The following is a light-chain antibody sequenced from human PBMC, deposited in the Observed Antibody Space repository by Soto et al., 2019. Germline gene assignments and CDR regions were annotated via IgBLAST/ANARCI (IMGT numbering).Light chain of an antibody. CDR1: QSLLHSNGYNY. CDR3: MQALQTPWT. V-gene: IGKV2-28*01. CDR2: LGS. J-gene: IGKJ1*01. Sequence: DIVMTQSPLSLPVTPGEPASISCRSSQSLLHSNGYNYLDWYLQKPGQSPQLLIYLGSNRASGVPDRCSGSGSGTDFTLKISREEAEDVGVYYCMQALQTPWTFGQGTKVEIK.